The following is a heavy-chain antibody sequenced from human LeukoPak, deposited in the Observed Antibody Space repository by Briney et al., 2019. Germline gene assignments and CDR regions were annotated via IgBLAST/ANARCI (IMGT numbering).Heavy chain of an antibody. CDR3: ARASDRLGGMGLGY. CDR2: INPNTGGT. CDR1: GYTFTDYY. V-gene: IGHV1-2*02. D-gene: IGHD1-14*01. J-gene: IGHJ4*02. Sequence: ASVKVSCKASGYTFTDYYMDWVRQVPGQGLEWMGWINPNTGGTNYAQKFQGRVTMTRDTSITTAYMELSRLRSDDTAVYYCARASDRLGGMGLGYWGQGTLVTVSS.